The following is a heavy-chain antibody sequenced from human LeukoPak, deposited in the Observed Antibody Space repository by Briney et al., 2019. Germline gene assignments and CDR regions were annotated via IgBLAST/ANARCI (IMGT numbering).Heavy chain of an antibody. CDR2: ISGSGGST. CDR1: GFTFSSYG. CDR3: ATLWFGELSYFQH. V-gene: IGHV3-23*01. D-gene: IGHD3-10*01. J-gene: IGHJ1*01. Sequence: GGSLRLSCAASGFTFSSYGMSWVRQAPGKGLEWVSAISGSGGSTYYADSVKGRFTISRDNSKNTLYLQMNSLRAEDTAVYYRATLWFGELSYFQHWGQGTLVTVSS.